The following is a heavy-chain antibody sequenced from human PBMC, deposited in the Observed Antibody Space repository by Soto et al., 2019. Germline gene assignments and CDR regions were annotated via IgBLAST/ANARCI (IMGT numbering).Heavy chain of an antibody. V-gene: IGHV3-23*01. CDR2: ISGSGGST. CDR1: GFTFSSYA. CDR3: AKDMGYSSSWYSDY. D-gene: IGHD6-13*01. J-gene: IGHJ4*02. Sequence: GGSLRLSCAASGFTFSSYAMSWVRQAPGKGLEWVSAISGSGGSTYYADSVKGRFTISRDNSKNTLYLQMNSLRAEDTAVYYCAKDMGYSSSWYSDYWGQGTLVTVSS.